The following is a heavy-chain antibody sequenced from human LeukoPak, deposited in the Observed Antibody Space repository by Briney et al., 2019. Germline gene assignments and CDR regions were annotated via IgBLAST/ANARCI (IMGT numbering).Heavy chain of an antibody. CDR2: IWSGGNNK. CDR3: VREKGPFNGFDI. Sequence: GGSLRLSCAASGFTFSNYGMHWVRQSPGKGLEWLVVIWSGGNNKYYADSVKGRFTISRDNSKNTLDLQMNNLRAEDTALYYCVREKGPFNGFDIWGQGAMVTVSS. V-gene: IGHV3-33*01. J-gene: IGHJ3*02. CDR1: GFTFSNYG.